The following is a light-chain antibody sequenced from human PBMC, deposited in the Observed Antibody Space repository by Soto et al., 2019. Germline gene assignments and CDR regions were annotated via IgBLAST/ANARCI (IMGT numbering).Light chain of an antibody. CDR1: QSVSSN. Sequence: EIVMTQSPATLSVSPGERATLSCRASQSVSSNLAWYQQKPGQAPRLLIYGASTRATGIPARFSGSVSGTEFTLPISSLQSEDFAVYYCQQYNNWPPVTFGGGTKVEIK. V-gene: IGKV3-15*01. J-gene: IGKJ4*01. CDR3: QQYNNWPPVT. CDR2: GAS.